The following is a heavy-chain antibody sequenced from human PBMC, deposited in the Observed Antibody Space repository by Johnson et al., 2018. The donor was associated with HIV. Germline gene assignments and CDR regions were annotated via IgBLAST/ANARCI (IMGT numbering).Heavy chain of an antibody. V-gene: IGHV3-20*04. Sequence: VQLVESGGGLVQPGESLRLSCEASGFTFDDHAMSWVRQAPGKGLEWVSGINWNGGKTGYADSVKGRFTISRDNAKNSLYLQMNSLRAEDTALYYCAKDINLEDAFDIWGQGTMVTVSS. CDR3: AKDINLEDAFDI. J-gene: IGHJ3*02. CDR2: INWNGGKT. CDR1: GFTFDDHA.